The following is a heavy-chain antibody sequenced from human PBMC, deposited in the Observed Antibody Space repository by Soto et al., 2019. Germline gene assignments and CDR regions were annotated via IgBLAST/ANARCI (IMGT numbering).Heavy chain of an antibody. D-gene: IGHD4-17*01. CDR1: GGTFTNYA. CDR2: IIPISGAV. J-gene: IGHJ5*02. CDR3: ASATTVYDWFDL. Sequence: AASVKVSCKASGGTFTNYAINWVRQAPGQGLEWMGGIIPISGAVNYAQKFQGRVTITADESTSTVYMALSSLSSENTAVYYCASATTVYDWFDLWGQGTLVTVSS. V-gene: IGHV1-69*13.